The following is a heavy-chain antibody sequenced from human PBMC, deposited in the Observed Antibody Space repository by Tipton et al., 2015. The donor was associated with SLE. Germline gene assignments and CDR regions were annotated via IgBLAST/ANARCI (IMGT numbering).Heavy chain of an antibody. D-gene: IGHD3-10*01. CDR3: ARVRGLGYFQH. J-gene: IGHJ1*01. Sequence: TLSLTCTVSGGSISSYYWSWIRQPPGKGLEWIGYIYYSGSTNYNPSLKSRVTISVDTSKNQFSLKLSSVTASDTAVYYCARVRGLGYFQHWGQGPLLPVSS. CDR2: IYYSGST. V-gene: IGHV4-59*07. CDR1: GGSISSYY.